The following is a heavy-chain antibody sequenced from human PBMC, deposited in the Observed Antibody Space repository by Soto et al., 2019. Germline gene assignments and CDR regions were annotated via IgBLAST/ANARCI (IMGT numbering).Heavy chain of an antibody. Sequence: GGSLRLSCAASGFSVSNNYMSWVRQAPGRGLEWLSVIYSAGNTYYADSVRGRFIISRDNSKNALYLQMNSLRAEDTAVYYCARDVNPSYCGHGTLVTVSS. CDR3: ARDVNPSY. CDR1: GFSVSNNY. V-gene: IGHV3-53*01. CDR2: IYSAGNT. J-gene: IGHJ1*01.